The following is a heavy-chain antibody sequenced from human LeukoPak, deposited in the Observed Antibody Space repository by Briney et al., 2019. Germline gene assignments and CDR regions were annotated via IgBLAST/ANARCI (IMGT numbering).Heavy chain of an antibody. J-gene: IGHJ4*02. D-gene: IGHD3-10*01. V-gene: IGHV1-18*01. CDR3: ARDQSYASGSPGY. CDR2: ISVYNGKT. Sequence: VASVKVSCKASGYTFARYGISWVRQAPGQGLEWMGWISVYNGKTKYAQKLQGRVIMTTDTSTGIAYMELRSLRSDDTAVYYCARDQSYASGSPGYWGQGTLVTVSS. CDR1: GYTFARYG.